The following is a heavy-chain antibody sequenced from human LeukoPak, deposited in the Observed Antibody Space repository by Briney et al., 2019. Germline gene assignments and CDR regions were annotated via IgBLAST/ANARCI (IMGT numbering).Heavy chain of an antibody. D-gene: IGHD6-19*01. CDR3: AKVFKRQWLGAGRPFDY. CDR2: LSRNSDYI. V-gene: IGHV3-11*05. J-gene: IGHJ4*02. Sequence: KSGGSLRLSCAASGFTFSDYYMSRIRQAPGKGLEWVSALSRNSDYIYYADSVGGRFTISRDNSKNTLYLQMNSLRAEDTAVYYCAKVFKRQWLGAGRPFDYWGQGTLVTVSS. CDR1: GFTFSDYY.